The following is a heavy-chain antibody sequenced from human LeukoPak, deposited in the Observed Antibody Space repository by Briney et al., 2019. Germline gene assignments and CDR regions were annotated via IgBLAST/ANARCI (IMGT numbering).Heavy chain of an antibody. J-gene: IGHJ3*02. CDR1: GGSISSSSYY. CDR3: ARPGSIGDAFDI. CDR2: IYYSGST. D-gene: IGHD2-21*01. Sequence: SETLSLTCTVSGGSISSSSYYWGWIRQPPGKGLEWIGSIYYSGSTYYNPSLKSRVTISVDTSKNQFSLKLSSVTAADTAVYYCARPGSIGDAFDIWGQGTMVTVSS. V-gene: IGHV4-39*01.